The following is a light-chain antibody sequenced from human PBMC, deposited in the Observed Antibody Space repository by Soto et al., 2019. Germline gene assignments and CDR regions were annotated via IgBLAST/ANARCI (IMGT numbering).Light chain of an antibody. CDR3: QQYGFSPTWT. CDR2: GAS. CDR1: QSVTSTY. J-gene: IGKJ1*01. V-gene: IGKV3-20*01. Sequence: EIVLTQSPGTLSLSPGERATLSCRASQSVTSTYLAWYQQKPGQAPRLLIYGASRRAPGIPDRFSGSGSGTDFTLTISGVEPEDFALYYCQQYGFSPTWTFGQGTKVEIK.